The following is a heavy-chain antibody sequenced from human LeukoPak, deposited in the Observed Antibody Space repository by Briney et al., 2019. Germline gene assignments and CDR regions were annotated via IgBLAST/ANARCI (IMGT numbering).Heavy chain of an antibody. CDR1: GFTFSSYG. J-gene: IGHJ4*02. V-gene: IGHV3-30*18. CDR2: ISYDGSNK. D-gene: IGHD6-19*01. Sequence: GGSLRLSCAASGFTFSSYGMHWVRQAPGKGLEWVAVISYDGSNKYYADSVKGRFTISRDNSKNTLYLQMNSLRAEDTAVYYCAKERHSSGILYYFDYWGQGTLVTVSS. CDR3: AKERHSSGILYYFDY.